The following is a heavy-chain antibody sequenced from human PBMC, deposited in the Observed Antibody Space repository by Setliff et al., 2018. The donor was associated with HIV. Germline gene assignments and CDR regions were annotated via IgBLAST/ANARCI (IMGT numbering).Heavy chain of an antibody. CDR3: ARGLDYAQRPPLYYFDY. D-gene: IGHD2-2*01. V-gene: IGHV4-31*03. Sequence: SETLSLTCTVSGGSISSGYYYWSWIRQHPGKGLEWIGYIYYSGNPFYNPSLRSRVTISLDTSKNQFSLKLSSVTAADTAVYHCARGLDYAQRPPLYYFDYWGQGTLVTVS. CDR1: GGSISSGYYY. J-gene: IGHJ4*02. CDR2: IYYSGNP.